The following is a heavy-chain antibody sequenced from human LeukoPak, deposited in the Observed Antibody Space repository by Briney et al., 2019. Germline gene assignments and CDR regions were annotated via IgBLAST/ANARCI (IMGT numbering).Heavy chain of an antibody. Sequence: GGSLRLSCAASGFTFSSYAMSWVRQAPGKGLEWVSAISGSGGSTYYADSVKGRFTISRDNSKNTLYLQMNSLRAEDTAVYYCAKPYYYDSSGYLPKYFQHWGQGTLVTVSS. V-gene: IGHV3-23*01. D-gene: IGHD3-22*01. CDR3: AKPYYYDSSGYLPKYFQH. CDR2: ISGSGGST. CDR1: GFTFSSYA. J-gene: IGHJ1*01.